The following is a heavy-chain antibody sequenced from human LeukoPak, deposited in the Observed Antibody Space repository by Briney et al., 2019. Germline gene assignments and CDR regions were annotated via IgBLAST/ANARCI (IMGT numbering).Heavy chain of an antibody. CDR3: ARESFGSGRNNWFDP. V-gene: IGHV4-59*01. D-gene: IGHD3-10*01. J-gene: IGHJ5*02. Sequence: SQTLSLTCTVSGGSIDSYYWSWIRQPPGKGLEWIGFIYYSGSTKYNPSLKSRVTISMDRSTNQFSLKLTSVTAADTAVYYCARESFGSGRNNWFDPWGQGTLVTVSS. CDR1: GGSIDSYY. CDR2: IYYSGST.